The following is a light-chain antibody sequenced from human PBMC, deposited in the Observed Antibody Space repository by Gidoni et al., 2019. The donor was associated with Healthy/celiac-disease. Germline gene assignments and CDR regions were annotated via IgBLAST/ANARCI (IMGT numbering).Light chain of an antibody. J-gene: IGKJ1*01. Sequence: ETVLTESLGALSLSPGERATLACRASQSVSSSYLAWYQQKPGQAPRRLIYGASTRATGIPDGFSGSGSVTDFTLTISRLEPEDFAVYYCQQYCSSPSCTFXXXTKVEIK. CDR3: QQYCSSPSCT. CDR1: QSVSSSY. V-gene: IGKV3-20*01. CDR2: GAS.